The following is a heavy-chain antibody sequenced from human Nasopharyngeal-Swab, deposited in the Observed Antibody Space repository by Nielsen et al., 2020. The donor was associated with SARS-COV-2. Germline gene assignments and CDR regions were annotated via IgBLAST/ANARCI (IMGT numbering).Heavy chain of an antibody. CDR1: GFTFSSYA. D-gene: IGHD2-21*01. Sequence: GESLKISCAASGFTFSSYAMSWVRQAPGKGLEWVSAISGSGGSTYYADSVKGRFTISRDNSKNTLYPQMNSLRAGDTAVSYCARAGPLLMSYYYGMDVWGQGTTVTVSS. CDR3: ARAGPLLMSYYYGMDV. J-gene: IGHJ6*02. CDR2: ISGSGGST. V-gene: IGHV3-23*01.